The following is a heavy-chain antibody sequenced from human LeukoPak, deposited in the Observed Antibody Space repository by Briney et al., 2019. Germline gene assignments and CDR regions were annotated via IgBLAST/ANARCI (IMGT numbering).Heavy chain of an antibody. J-gene: IGHJ3*02. CDR3: TTDGAGSDYGDSNDAFDI. V-gene: IGHV3-15*01. CDR1: GFTFSNAW. D-gene: IGHD4-17*01. CDR2: IKSKTDGGTT. Sequence: GGSLRLSCAASGFTFSNAWMSWVRQAPGKGLEWVGRIKSKTDGGTTDYAAPVKGRFTISRDDSKNTLYLQMNSLETEDTAVYYCTTDGAGSDYGDSNDAFDIWGQGTMVTVSS.